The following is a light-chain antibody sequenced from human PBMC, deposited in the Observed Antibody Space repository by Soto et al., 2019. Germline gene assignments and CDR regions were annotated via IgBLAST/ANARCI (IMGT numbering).Light chain of an antibody. CDR3: QQYNQWSPIT. V-gene: IGKV3-15*01. Sequence: EIVMTQSPGTLSALPGHSATLPCRASQSVGSNIAWYQQIPGQAPRLLIFAASTRAAGVPIRFSGSGSGTEFTLTITSLQSDDFAVYYCQQYNQWSPITFGQGTRLEIK. J-gene: IGKJ5*01. CDR2: AAS. CDR1: QSVGSN.